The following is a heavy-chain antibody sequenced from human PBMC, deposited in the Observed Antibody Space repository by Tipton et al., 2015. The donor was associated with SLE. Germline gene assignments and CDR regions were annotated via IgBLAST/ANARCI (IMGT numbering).Heavy chain of an antibody. CDR3: ARSGGSSSRHFDY. CDR2: IYHSGST. Sequence: TLSLTCAVSGYSISSGYYWGWIRQPPGKGLEWIGSIYHSGSTYYNPSLKSRVTISVDTSKNQFSLKLSSVTAADTAVYYCARSGGSSSRHFDYWGQGTLVTVSS. D-gene: IGHD6-6*01. CDR1: GYSISSGYY. V-gene: IGHV4-38-2*01. J-gene: IGHJ4*02.